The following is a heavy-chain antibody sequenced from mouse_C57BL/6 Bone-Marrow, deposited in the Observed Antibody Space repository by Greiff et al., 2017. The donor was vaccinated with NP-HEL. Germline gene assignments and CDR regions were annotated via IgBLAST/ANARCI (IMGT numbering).Heavy chain of an antibody. Sequence: EVQVVESGGGLVQPGGSLKLSCAASGFTFSDYYMYWVRQTPEKRLEWVAYISNGGGSTYYPDTVKGRFTISRDNAKNTLYLQMSRLKSEDTAMYYCAREGYDYDGYAMDYWGQGTSVTVSS. V-gene: IGHV5-12*01. J-gene: IGHJ4*01. CDR1: GFTFSDYY. CDR2: ISNGGGST. D-gene: IGHD2-4*01. CDR3: AREGYDYDGYAMDY.